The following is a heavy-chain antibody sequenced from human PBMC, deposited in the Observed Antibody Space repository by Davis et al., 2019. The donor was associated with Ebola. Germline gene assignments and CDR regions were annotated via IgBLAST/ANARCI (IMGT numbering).Heavy chain of an antibody. CDR1: GGSISSYY. CDR3: AREASGPDY. Sequence: MPSETLSLTCTVSGGSISSYYWSWIRQPPGKGLEWIGYIYYSGSTNYNPSLKSRVTISVDTSKNQFFLKLSSVTAADTAVYYCAREASGPDYWGQGTLVTVSS. D-gene: IGHD5-12*01. V-gene: IGHV4-59*12. CDR2: IYYSGST. J-gene: IGHJ4*02.